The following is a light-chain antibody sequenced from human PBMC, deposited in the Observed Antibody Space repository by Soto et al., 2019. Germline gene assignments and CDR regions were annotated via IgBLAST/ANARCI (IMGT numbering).Light chain of an antibody. CDR2: DAS. V-gene: IGKV3-15*01. CDR1: QSVSSN. Sequence: DIVLTQSPATLSVSPGERATLSCRASQSVSSNLAWYQQKPGQAPRLLIYDASTRAPGIPARFSGSGSATEFTLTISSLQSEDFAVYYCQQYNNWPRTFGQGTKVDIK. CDR3: QQYNNWPRT. J-gene: IGKJ1*01.